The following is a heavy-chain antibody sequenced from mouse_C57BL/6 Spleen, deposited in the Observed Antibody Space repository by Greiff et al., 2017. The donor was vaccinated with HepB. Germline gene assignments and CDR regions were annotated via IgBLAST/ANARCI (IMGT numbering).Heavy chain of an antibody. V-gene: IGHV1-53*01. Sequence: QVQLQQPGTELVKPGTSVKLSCKASGYTFTSYWMHWVKQRPGQGLEWIGNINPSNGGTNYNEKFKSKATLTVDKSSSTAYMQLSSLTSEDSAVYYCATYGNYVSYAMDYWGQGTSVTVSS. J-gene: IGHJ4*01. CDR3: ATYGNYVSYAMDY. D-gene: IGHD2-1*01. CDR1: GYTFTSYW. CDR2: INPSNGGT.